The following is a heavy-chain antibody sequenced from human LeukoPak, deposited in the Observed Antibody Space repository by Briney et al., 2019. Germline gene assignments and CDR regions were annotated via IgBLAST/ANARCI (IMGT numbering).Heavy chain of an antibody. Sequence: SETLSLTCTVSLDSTTSNFWSWVRQPPGKGLEWIGEIHRSGSPNYNPSLQSRVTISIDRSRNQIALELSSVTAADTAVYYCARGSGYCSRTSCYLYHFDSWGQGTLVTVSS. CDR3: ARGSGYCSRTSCYLYHFDS. CDR1: LDSTTSNF. V-gene: IGHV4-4*02. D-gene: IGHD2-2*01. CDR2: IHRSGSP. J-gene: IGHJ4*02.